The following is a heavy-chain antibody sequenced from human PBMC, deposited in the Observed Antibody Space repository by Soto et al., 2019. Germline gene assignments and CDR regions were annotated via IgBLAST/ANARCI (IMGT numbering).Heavy chain of an antibody. CDR2: IKQDGSEK. CDR3: ARPAVAGGAFDI. V-gene: IGHV3-7*03. J-gene: IGHJ3*02. D-gene: IGHD6-19*01. CDR1: GFTFSGYW. Sequence: LRLSCAASGFTFSGYWMSWVRQAPGKGLEWVANIKQDGSEKYYVDSVKGRFAISRDNAKNSLYLQMNSLRAEDTAVYYCARPAVAGGAFDIWGQGTMVTVSS.